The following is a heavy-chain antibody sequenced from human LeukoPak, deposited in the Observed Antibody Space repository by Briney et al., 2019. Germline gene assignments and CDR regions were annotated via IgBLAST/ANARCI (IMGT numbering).Heavy chain of an antibody. CDR1: GFTFSSYA. CDR2: INHSGST. CDR3: ARTYYDFWSGDYYFDY. Sequence: GSLRLSCAASGFTFSSYAMSWIRQPPGKGLEWIGEINHSGSTNYNPSLKSRVAISVDTSKNQFSLKLSSVTAADTAVYYCARTYYDFWSGDYYFDYWGQGTLVTVSS. V-gene: IGHV4-34*01. D-gene: IGHD3-3*01. J-gene: IGHJ4*02.